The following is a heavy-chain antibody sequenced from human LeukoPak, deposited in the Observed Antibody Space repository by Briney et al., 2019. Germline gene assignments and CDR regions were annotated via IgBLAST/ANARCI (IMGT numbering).Heavy chain of an antibody. CDR2: ISSSSSYI. CDR1: GFTFSSYS. CDR3: ARDFYCSSTSCPDY. D-gene: IGHD2-2*01. Sequence: GGSLRLSCAASGFTFSSYSMNWVRHAPGKGLEWVSSISSSSSYIYYADSVKDRFTISRDNAKNSLYLEMNSLRAEDTAVYYCARDFYCSSTSCPDYWGQGTLVTVSS. J-gene: IGHJ4*02. V-gene: IGHV3-21*01.